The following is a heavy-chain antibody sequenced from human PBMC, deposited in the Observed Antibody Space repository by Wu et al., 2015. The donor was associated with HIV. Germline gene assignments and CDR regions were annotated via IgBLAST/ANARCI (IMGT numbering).Heavy chain of an antibody. V-gene: IGHV1-69*12. CDR3: ARETPTGNFDY. CDR1: GDSFSSYA. J-gene: IGHJ4*02. CDR2: IIPLFGTA. Sequence: VQLVQSGAEMKKPGSSVKLSCKASGDSFSSYAINWVRQAPGQGLEWMGGIIPLFGTANYAQKFQGSVTITADESASTAFMDLSSLSYDDTAVYYCARETPTGNFDYWGQGTLVTVSS. D-gene: IGHD1-1*01.